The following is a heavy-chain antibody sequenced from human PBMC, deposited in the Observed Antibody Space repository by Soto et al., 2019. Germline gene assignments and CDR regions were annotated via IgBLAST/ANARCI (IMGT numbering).Heavy chain of an antibody. CDR1: GFTFSSYA. CDR2: ISSNGGST. J-gene: IGHJ4*02. V-gene: IGHV3-64D*06. CDR3: VKGGGSSWYPTNY. D-gene: IGHD6-13*01. Sequence: PGGSLRLSCSASGFTFSSYAMHWVRQAPGKGLEYVSAISSNGGSTYYADSVKGRFTISRDNSKNTLYLQMSSLRAEDTAVYYCVKGGGSSWYPTNYWGQGTLVTVSS.